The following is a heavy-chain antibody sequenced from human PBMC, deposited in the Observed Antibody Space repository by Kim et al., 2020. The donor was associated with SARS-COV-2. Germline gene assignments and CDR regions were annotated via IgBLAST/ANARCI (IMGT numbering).Heavy chain of an antibody. J-gene: IGHJ4*02. Sequence: GGSLRLSCAASGFTFSSYSMNWVRQAPGKGLEWVSSISSSSSYIYYADSVKGRFTISRDNAKNSLYLQMNSLRAEDTAVYYCAREFGELSPTTDYWGQGTLVTVSS. D-gene: IGHD3-10*01. CDR3: AREFGELSPTTDY. CDR1: GFTFSSYS. V-gene: IGHV3-21*01. CDR2: ISSSSSYI.